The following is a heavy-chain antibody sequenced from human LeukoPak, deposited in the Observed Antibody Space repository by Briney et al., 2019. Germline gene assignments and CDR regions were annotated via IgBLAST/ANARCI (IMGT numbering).Heavy chain of an antibody. Sequence: SSETLSLTCTVSGGSISSYYWSWIRQPAGKGLEWIGRIYTSGSTNYNPSLKSRVTISVDKSKNQFSLKLSSVTAADTAVYYCARTRDSSGWCYFDYWGQGTLVTVSS. J-gene: IGHJ4*02. CDR1: GGSISSYY. D-gene: IGHD6-19*01. CDR2: IYTSGST. V-gene: IGHV4-4*07. CDR3: ARTRDSSGWCYFDY.